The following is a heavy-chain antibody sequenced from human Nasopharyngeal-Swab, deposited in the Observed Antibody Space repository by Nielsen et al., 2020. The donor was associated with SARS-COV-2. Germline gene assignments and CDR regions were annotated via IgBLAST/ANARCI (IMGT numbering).Heavy chain of an antibody. J-gene: IGHJ5*02. D-gene: IGHD2-2*01. CDR1: GFTFSSYG. V-gene: IGHV3-30*02. CDR3: AKDPGIQYQLLWWNWFDP. Sequence: GESLKISCAASGFTFSSYGMHWVRQAPGKGLEWVAFIRYDGSNKYYADSVKGRFTISRDNSKNTLYLQMNSLRAEATAVYYCAKDPGIQYQLLWWNWFDPWGQGTLVTVSS. CDR2: IRYDGSNK.